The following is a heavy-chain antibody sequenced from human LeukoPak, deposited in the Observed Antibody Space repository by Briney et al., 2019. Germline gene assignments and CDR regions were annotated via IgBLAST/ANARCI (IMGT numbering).Heavy chain of an antibody. J-gene: IGHJ4*02. D-gene: IGHD1-26*01. CDR3: ARAGRVDY. CDR2: IKQDGSEK. Sequence: GGSLRLSCAASRFTFSTYTMNWVRQAPGKGLGWVANIKQDGSEKYYGDSLKGRFTISRDNAKNSLYLQMNSLRVEDTAVYYCARAGRVDYWGQGTLVTVSS. V-gene: IGHV3-7*05. CDR1: RFTFSTYT.